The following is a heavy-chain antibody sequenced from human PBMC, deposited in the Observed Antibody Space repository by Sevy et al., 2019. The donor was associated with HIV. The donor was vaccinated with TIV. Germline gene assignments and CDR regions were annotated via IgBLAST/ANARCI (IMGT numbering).Heavy chain of an antibody. CDR2: IYYSGST. CDR3: ARGRDYYNVLDV. CDR1: SGSISTYY. J-gene: IGHJ6*02. Sequence: SETLSLTCTVSSGSISTYYWSWIRQPPGKGLEWIGYIYYSGSTNYNPSLKSRVTISVDMSNNQFSLRLNSVTAADTGVYYCARGRDYYNVLDVWGQGTTVTVSS. V-gene: IGHV4-59*01.